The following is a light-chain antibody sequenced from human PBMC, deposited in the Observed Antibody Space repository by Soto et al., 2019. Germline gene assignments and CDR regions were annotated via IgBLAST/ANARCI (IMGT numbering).Light chain of an antibody. CDR3: QQYNNYPWT. CDR1: RDISGW. CDR2: DVS. Sequence: DIQMTQSPSTPSASVGDRVSITCRASRDISGWLAWYQQTPGKAPKLLIYDVSILQSGVPSRFSGSVSGTEFTLTISGLQPGDSATYYCQQYNNYPWTFGLGTKVEVK. J-gene: IGKJ1*01. V-gene: IGKV1-5*01.